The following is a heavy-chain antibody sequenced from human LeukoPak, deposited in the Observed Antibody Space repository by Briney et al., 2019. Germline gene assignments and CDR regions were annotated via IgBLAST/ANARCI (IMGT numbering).Heavy chain of an antibody. CDR2: IYHSGST. D-gene: IGHD5-12*01. J-gene: IGHJ5*02. Sequence: KPSETLSLTCTVSGYSISSGYYWGWIRQPPGKGLEWIGSIYHSGSTYYNPSLKSRVTISADTSKNQFSLKLSSVTAADTAVYYCARVQHGYSGRTTPQNNWFDPWGQGTLVTVSS. V-gene: IGHV4-38-2*02. CDR1: GYSISSGYY. CDR3: ARVQHGYSGRTTPQNNWFDP.